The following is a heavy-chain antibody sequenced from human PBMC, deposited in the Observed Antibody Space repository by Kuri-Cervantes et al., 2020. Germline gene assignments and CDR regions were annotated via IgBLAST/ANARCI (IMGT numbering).Heavy chain of an antibody. V-gene: IGHV3-23*01. CDR2: ISDNGGNT. CDR3: AKDYSNYHYFDY. CDR1: GFTFSNHG. J-gene: IGHJ4*02. D-gene: IGHD6-13*01. Sequence: GGSLRLSCAASGFTFSNHGMNWVRQAPGKGLEWVSGISDNGGNTYYADSVKGRFTISRDNSKNTLYLQMNSLRAEDTAVYYCAKDYSNYHYFDYWGQGTLVTVSS.